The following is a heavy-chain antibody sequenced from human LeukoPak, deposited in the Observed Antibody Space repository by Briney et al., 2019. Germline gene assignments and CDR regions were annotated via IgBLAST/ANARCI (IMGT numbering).Heavy chain of an antibody. Sequence: GGSLRLSCAASGFTFSSYSMNWVRQAPGKGLEWVSSISSSSSYIYYADSVKGRFTISRDNAKNSLYLQMNSLRAEDTAVYYCATLGASSGSYYFDYWGQGTLVTVSS. J-gene: IGHJ4*02. D-gene: IGHD1-26*01. CDR3: ATLGASSGSYYFDY. CDR2: ISSSSSYI. V-gene: IGHV3-21*01. CDR1: GFTFSSYS.